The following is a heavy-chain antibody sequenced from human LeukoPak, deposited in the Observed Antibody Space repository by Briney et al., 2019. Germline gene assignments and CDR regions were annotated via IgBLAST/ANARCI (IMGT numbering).Heavy chain of an antibody. Sequence: SVKVSCKASGGTFSSYAISWVRQAPGQGLEWMGRIIPILGIANYAQKFQGRVTITADKSTSTAYMELSSLRSEDTAVYYCARGATGDAFDIWGQGTMVTVSS. V-gene: IGHV1-69*04. D-gene: IGHD1-26*01. J-gene: IGHJ3*02. CDR3: ARGATGDAFDI. CDR2: IIPILGIA. CDR1: GGTFSSYA.